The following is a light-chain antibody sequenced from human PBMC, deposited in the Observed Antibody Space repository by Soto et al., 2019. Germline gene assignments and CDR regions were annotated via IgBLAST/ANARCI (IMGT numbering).Light chain of an antibody. CDR3: QEYIQWPPGM. CDR1: QSVSSR. J-gene: IGKJ1*01. V-gene: IGKV3-15*01. CDR2: DTS. Sequence: DIVVTQSPATLSASPGERVTLSCRASQSVSSRLAWYQRRPGQVPRLLIYDTSTRAPGISARFSGSGSGTEFTLTISSLQSEDFAVYYCQEYIQWPPGMFGPGTTVDIK.